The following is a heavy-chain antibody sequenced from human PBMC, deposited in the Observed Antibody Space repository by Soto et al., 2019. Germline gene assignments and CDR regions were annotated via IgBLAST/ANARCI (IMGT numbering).Heavy chain of an antibody. CDR1: GFTFGSYA. CDR3: ARVMVRGVITTLDAFDI. CDR2: ISGRGGDI. V-gene: IGHV3-21*01. D-gene: IGHD3-10*01. J-gene: IGHJ3*02. Sequence: GGSLRLSCAASGFTFGSYALSWVRQAPGKGLEWVSAISGRGGDIYYADSVKGRFTISRDNAKNSLYLQMNSLRAEDTAVYYCARVMVRGVITTLDAFDIWGQGTMVTVSS.